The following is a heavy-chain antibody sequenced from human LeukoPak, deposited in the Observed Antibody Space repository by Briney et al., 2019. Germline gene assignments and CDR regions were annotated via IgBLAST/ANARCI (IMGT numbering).Heavy chain of an antibody. CDR3: ASGRSHTVTFDY. CDR1: GFTVSSNY. Sequence: GSLRLSCAASGFTVSSNYMSWVRQAPGKGLEWVSVIYSGGSTYYADSVKGRFTISRDNSKNTLYLQMNSLRAEDTAVYYCASGRSHTVTFDYWGQGTLVTVSS. V-gene: IGHV3-53*01. J-gene: IGHJ4*02. D-gene: IGHD4-17*01. CDR2: IYSGGST.